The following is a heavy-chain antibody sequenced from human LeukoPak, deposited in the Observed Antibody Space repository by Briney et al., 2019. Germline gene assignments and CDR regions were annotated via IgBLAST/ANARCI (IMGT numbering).Heavy chain of an antibody. J-gene: IGHJ4*02. Sequence: GGSLRLSCAASGFTFSSYSMNWVRQAPGKGLEWVSSISGSSYYIYYADSVKGRFTISRDNAKNSLYLQMNSLRAEDTAVYYCAKHHTSYTMVRGVRMFYWGQGTLVTVSS. CDR2: ISGSSYYI. CDR3: AKHHTSYTMVRGVRMFY. D-gene: IGHD3-10*01. V-gene: IGHV3-21*01. CDR1: GFTFSSYS.